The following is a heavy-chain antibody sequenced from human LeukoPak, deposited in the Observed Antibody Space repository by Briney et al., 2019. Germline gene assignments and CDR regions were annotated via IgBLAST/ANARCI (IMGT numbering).Heavy chain of an antibody. D-gene: IGHD3-3*01. J-gene: IGHJ4*02. CDR1: GYSISSGYY. CDR2: IYHSGST. V-gene: IGHV4-38-2*02. Sequence: PSETLSLTCTVSGYSISSGYYWGWIRQPPGKGLGWIGSIYHSGSTYYNPSLKSRVTMSVDTSTNQFSLKLSSVTAADTAVYYCASISGEWLTKYFFDYWGQGTLVTVSS. CDR3: ASISGEWLTKYFFDY.